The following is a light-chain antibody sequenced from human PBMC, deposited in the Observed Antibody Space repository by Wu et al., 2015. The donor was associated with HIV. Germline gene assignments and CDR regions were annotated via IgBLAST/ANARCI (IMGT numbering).Light chain of an antibody. V-gene: IGKV3-15*01. CDR2: GAS. CDR3: HQYNNWPPEVT. CDR1: QSVSSN. J-gene: IGKJ4*01. Sequence: EIVMTQSPATLSVSPGERATLSCRASQSVSSNLAWYQQKPGQAPRLLIYGASTRATGIPARFSGSGSGTEFTLTISSLQSEDFAVYYCHQYNNWPPEVTFGGGTKVEIK.